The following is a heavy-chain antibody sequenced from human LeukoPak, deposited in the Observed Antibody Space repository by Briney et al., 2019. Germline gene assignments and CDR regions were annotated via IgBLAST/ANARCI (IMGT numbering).Heavy chain of an antibody. J-gene: IGHJ2*01. V-gene: IGHV4-39*07. CDR2: IYHGGST. Sequence: SETLSLTCTVSGGSISSSSYYWGWIRQPPGKGLEWIGNIYHGGSTYYNPSLKSRVTISEDMPKNQFSVKLSSVTAADTAVYYCARAGGYCSGGSCDSWFFDLWGRGTLVTVSS. D-gene: IGHD2-15*01. CDR1: GGSISSSSYY. CDR3: ARAGGYCSGGSCDSWFFDL.